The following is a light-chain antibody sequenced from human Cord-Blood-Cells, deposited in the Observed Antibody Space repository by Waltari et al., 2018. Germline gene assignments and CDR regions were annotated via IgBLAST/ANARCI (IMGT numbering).Light chain of an antibody. Sequence: QSALTQPAPVSGSPGQSITISCTGTSSDVGGYNSVPWYQQHPGKAPKLMIYDVSNRPSGVSNRFSGSKSGNTASLTISGLQAEDEADYYCSSYTSSSIYWVFGGGTKLTVL. CDR2: DVS. V-gene: IGLV2-14*01. CDR3: SSYTSSSIYWV. J-gene: IGLJ3*02. CDR1: SSDVGGYNS.